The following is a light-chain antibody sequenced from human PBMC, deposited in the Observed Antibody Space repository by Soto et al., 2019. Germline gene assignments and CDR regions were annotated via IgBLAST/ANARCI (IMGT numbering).Light chain of an antibody. J-gene: IGLJ1*01. CDR3: SSDTRYITTG. V-gene: IGLV2-14*01. Sequence: SVLTQPASVSGTPGQSITISCAGTGSDVCGYNYVSWYQQHGGKAPKLMIYEVSNRPSGVSNRFSGSKSGNTASLTISGLQAEYVADYDCSSDTRYITTGLGTDLKVT. CDR2: EVS. CDR1: GSDVCGYNY.